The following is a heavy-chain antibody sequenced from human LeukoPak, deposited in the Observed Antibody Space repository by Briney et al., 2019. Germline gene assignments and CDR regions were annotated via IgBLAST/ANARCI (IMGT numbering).Heavy chain of an antibody. CDR3: ARDLLCSGGSCPVDY. V-gene: IGHV1-69*04. CDR2: IIPSIGIA. CDR1: GGTFSIYT. Sequence: SVKVSCKASGGTFSIYTISWVRQAPGQGLEWMGRIIPSIGIANYAQKFQGRVTITADKSTSTAYMELSSLRSEDTAVYYSARDLLCSGGSCPVDYWGQGTLVTVSS. J-gene: IGHJ4*02. D-gene: IGHD2-15*01.